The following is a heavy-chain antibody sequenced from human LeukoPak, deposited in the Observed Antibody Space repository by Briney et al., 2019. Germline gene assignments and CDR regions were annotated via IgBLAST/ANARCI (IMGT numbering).Heavy chain of an antibody. CDR2: IQTDGSST. CDR3: ARDRPHNWFDP. V-gene: IGHV3-74*01. Sequence: GGSLRLSCAASGFTFSSHWMHWVRQAPGKGLVWVSGIQTDGSSTDYADSAKGRFTISRDNAKSTLYLQMNSLRAEDTAVYYCARDRPHNWFDPWGQGTLVTVSS. CDR1: GFTFSSHW. J-gene: IGHJ5*02.